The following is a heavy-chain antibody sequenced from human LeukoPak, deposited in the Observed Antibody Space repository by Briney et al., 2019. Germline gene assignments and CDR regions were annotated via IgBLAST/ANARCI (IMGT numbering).Heavy chain of an antibody. D-gene: IGHD4-17*01. J-gene: IGHJ4*02. Sequence: GGSLRLSCVASGFTFGKYWMSWVRQAPGKGLEWVANIKLDGSEKNYVDSVKGRFTISRDNTKNSLYLQMDSLRDEDTAVYYCARDRDYAFDYWGQGTLVTVSS. CDR2: IKLDGSEK. V-gene: IGHV3-7*01. CDR3: ARDRDYAFDY. CDR1: GFTFGKYW.